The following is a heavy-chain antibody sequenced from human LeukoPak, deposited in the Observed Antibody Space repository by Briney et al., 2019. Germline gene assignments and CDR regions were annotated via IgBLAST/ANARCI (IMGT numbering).Heavy chain of an antibody. J-gene: IGHJ4*02. D-gene: IGHD1-26*01. CDR1: GFTFSSYG. CDR2: ISYDGSNK. V-gene: IGHV3-30*18. CDR3: AKETFFSGSYYAY. Sequence: PGRSLRLSYAASGFTFSSYGMHWVRQAPGKGLEWVAVISYDGSNKYYADSVKGRFTISRDNSKNTLYLQMNSLRAEDTAVYYCAKETFFSGSYYAYWGQGTLVTVSS.